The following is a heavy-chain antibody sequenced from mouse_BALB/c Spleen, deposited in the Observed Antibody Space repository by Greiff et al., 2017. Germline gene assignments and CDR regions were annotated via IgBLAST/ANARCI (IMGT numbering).Heavy chain of an antibody. J-gene: IGHJ4*01. Sequence: LVESGAELVKPGASVKLSCTASGFNIKDTYMHWVKQRPEQGLEWIGRIDPANGNTKYDPKFQGKATITADTSSNTAYLQLSSLTSEDTAVYYCARNGVRRSMDYWGQGTSVTVSS. V-gene: IGHV14-3*02. CDR2: IDPANGNT. CDR3: ARNGVRRSMDY. D-gene: IGHD2-14*01. CDR1: GFNIKDTY.